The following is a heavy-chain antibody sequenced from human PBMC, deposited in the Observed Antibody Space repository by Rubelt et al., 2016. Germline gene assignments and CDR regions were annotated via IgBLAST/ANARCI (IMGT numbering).Heavy chain of an antibody. Sequence: QVQLQQWGAGLLKPSETLSLTCAVYGGSFSGYYWSWIRQPPGKGLEWIGEINHRGSTNYNPSLKSRVTTAGDASKSQFALRLRSVTAGDTAGYDCARGGRITIFGVVPYGNGFDPWGQGTLVTVSS. CDR2: INHRGST. CDR3: ARGGRITIFGVVPYGNGFDP. V-gene: IGHV4-34*01. D-gene: IGHD3-3*01. J-gene: IGHJ5*02. CDR1: GGSFSGYY.